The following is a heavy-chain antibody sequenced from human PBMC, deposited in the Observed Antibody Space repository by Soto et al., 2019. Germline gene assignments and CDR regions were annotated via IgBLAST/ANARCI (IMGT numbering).Heavy chain of an antibody. CDR2: IYYSGNT. V-gene: IGHV4-31*03. CDR1: GDSISSGVYY. J-gene: IGHJ4*01. Sequence: PSETLSLTCTVSGDSISSGVYYWSWIRQHPGKGLEWIGYIYYSGNTYYNPSLKSRVTISLDTSKSQFSLQLSSVTAADTAVYYCARTTVIAFDYWGHGTQVTVSS. D-gene: IGHD4-17*01. CDR3: ARTTVIAFDY.